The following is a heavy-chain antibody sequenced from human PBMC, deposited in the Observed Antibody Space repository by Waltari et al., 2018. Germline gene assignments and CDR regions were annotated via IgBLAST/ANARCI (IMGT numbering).Heavy chain of an antibody. Sequence: QVQLQESGPGLVKPSETLSLTCTVSGGSISSYYWSWIRQPPGKGLEWIGYIYYSGSTNSNPSLNSRVTISVDTSKNQFSLKLSSVTAADTAVYYCAMGRYYYDSSGYSLSYYYYYYGMDVWGQGTTVTVSS. J-gene: IGHJ6*02. V-gene: IGHV4-59*01. D-gene: IGHD3-22*01. CDR1: GGSISSYY. CDR2: IYYSGST. CDR3: AMGRYYYDSSGYSLSYYYYYYGMDV.